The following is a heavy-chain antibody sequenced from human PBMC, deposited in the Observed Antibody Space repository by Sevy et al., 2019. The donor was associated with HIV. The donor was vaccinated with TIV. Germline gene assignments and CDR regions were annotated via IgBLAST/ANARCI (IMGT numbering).Heavy chain of an antibody. J-gene: IGHJ3*02. CDR1: GFVFSSYA. Sequence: GGSLRLSCTASGFVFSSYAMHWVRQAPGKGLEWVAFIAYDGSNKNYADSVKGGFTLSRDNSKNTVYLQMNSLGAEDTAVYYCARPRFLEWLSSAAFDIWGQGTMVTVSS. V-gene: IGHV3-30*04. D-gene: IGHD3-3*01. CDR2: IAYDGSNK. CDR3: ARPRFLEWLSSAAFDI.